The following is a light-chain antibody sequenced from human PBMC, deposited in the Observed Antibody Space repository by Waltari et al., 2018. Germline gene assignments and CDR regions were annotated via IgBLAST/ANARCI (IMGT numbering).Light chain of an antibody. CDR3: CSYAGSSTSRV. CDR2: EGS. CDR1: SSDVGSYNL. J-gene: IGLJ1*01. V-gene: IGLV2-23*01. Sequence: QSALTQPASVSGSPRQSITISCTGTSSDVGSYNLVSWYQQHPGKAPKPMIYEGSKRPSGVSNRFSGYKSGNTASLTISGLQAEDEADYYCCSYAGSSTSRVFGTGTKVTVL.